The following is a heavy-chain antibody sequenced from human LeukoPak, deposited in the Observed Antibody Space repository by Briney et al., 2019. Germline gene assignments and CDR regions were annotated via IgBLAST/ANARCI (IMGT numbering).Heavy chain of an antibody. Sequence: SETLSLTCAVYGESFSGYYWSWIRQPPGKGLEWIGYIYYSGSTNYNPSLKSRVTISVDTSKNQFSLKLTSVTSADTAVYYCARGRGGFDPWGQGTLVTVSS. CDR1: GESFSGYY. J-gene: IGHJ5*02. CDR3: ARGRGGFDP. CDR2: IYYSGST. V-gene: IGHV4-59*01. D-gene: IGHD3-16*01.